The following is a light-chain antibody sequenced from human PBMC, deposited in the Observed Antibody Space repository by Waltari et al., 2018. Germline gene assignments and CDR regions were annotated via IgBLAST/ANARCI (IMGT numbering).Light chain of an antibody. CDR3: SSYTSNSAV. Sequence: QSALTQPASVSGSPGQSITVSCTGISSDVGINSFASWYQHHPGKAPKVVIYDVSYRPSGVSDRFSGSKSGNTASLTISGLQAEDEADYYCSSYTSNSAVFGGGTKVTVL. J-gene: IGLJ3*02. CDR1: SSDVGINSF. CDR2: DVS. V-gene: IGLV2-14*03.